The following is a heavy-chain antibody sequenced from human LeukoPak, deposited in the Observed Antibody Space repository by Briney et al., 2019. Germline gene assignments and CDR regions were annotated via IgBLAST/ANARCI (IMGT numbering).Heavy chain of an antibody. Sequence: PSETLSLTCTVSGGSISSSSYYWGWIRQPPGKGLEWIGSIYYSGSTYYNPSLKSRVTISVDTSKNQFSLKLSSVTAADTAVYYCARLRYYYDSSGYYYGPRFDPWGQGTLVTVSS. J-gene: IGHJ5*02. D-gene: IGHD3-22*01. CDR2: IYYSGST. V-gene: IGHV4-39*01. CDR1: GGSISSSSYY. CDR3: ARLRYYYDSSGYYYGPRFDP.